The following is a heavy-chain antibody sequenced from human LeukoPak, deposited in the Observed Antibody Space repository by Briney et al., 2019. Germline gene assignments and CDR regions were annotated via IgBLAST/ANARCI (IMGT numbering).Heavy chain of an antibody. CDR3: ARDDKNGRWSWFAP. V-gene: IGHV1-18*01. CDR2: ISAYNGNT. J-gene: IGHJ5*02. D-gene: IGHD2-15*01. Sequence: GASVKVSYKASGYTFTNYGISWVRQAPGQGPEWMGWISAYNGNTNYAQSVQGRVIMTTDTSTSTAYLEVRSLTFDDTAVYYCARDDKNGRWSWFAPWGQGTPVTVSS. CDR1: GYTFTNYG.